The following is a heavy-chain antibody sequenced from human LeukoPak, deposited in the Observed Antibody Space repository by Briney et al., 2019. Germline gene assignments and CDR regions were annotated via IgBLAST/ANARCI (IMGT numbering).Heavy chain of an antibody. CDR2: ISSNGGST. J-gene: IGHJ6*03. CDR3: ARRPYYYYYMDV. Sequence: PGGSLRLSCAASGFTFSSYAMHWVRQAPGKGLEYVSAISSNGGSTYYANSVKGRFTISRDNSKNTLYLQMGSLRAEDMAVYYCARRPYYYYYMDVWGKGTTVTASS. CDR1: GFTFSSYA. V-gene: IGHV3-64*01.